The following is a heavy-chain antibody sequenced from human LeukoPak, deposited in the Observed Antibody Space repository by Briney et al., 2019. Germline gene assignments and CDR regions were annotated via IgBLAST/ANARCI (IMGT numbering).Heavy chain of an antibody. D-gene: IGHD1-26*01. Sequence: PGASVKVSCRASGYSFTGYYMHWVRQAPGQGLEWMGWINPNSGGTNYAQKFQGRVTMTRDTSISTAYMELTRLRSDDTAVYYCAREVWWELLPTGDYWGQGTLVTVSS. CDR3: AREVWWELLPTGDY. J-gene: IGHJ4*02. V-gene: IGHV1-2*02. CDR2: INPNSGGT. CDR1: GYSFTGYY.